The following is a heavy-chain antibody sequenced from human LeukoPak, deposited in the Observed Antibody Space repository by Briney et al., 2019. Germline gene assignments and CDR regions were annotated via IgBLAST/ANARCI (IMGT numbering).Heavy chain of an antibody. CDR2: ISGSGGST. Sequence: GGSLRLSCAASGFTFSSYAMSWVRQAPGKGLEWVSAISGSGGSTYYADSVKGRFTISRDNSKNTLYLQMNSLRAEDTAVYYCASTMLLWFAGYAFDIWGQGTMVTVSS. J-gene: IGHJ3*02. D-gene: IGHD3-10*01. V-gene: IGHV3-23*01. CDR1: GFTFSSYA. CDR3: ASTMLLWFAGYAFDI.